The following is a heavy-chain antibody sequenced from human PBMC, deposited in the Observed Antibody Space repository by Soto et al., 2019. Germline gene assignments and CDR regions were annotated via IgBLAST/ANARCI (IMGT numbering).Heavy chain of an antibody. CDR2: INAGNGNT. CDR3: ARDTNMGYCSGGSCYWLDP. Sequence: ASVKVSCKASGYTFTSYAMHWVRQAPGQRLEWMGWINAGNGNTKYSQKFQGRVTITRDTSASTAYMELRSLRPDDTAVYYCARDTNMGYCSGGSCYWLDPWGQGTLVTVYS. J-gene: IGHJ5*02. CDR1: GYTFTSYA. D-gene: IGHD2-15*01. V-gene: IGHV1-3*01.